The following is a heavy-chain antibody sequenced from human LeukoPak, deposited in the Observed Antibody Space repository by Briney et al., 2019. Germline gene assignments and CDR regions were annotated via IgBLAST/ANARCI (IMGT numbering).Heavy chain of an antibody. CDR3: AKETIAAAGTKHFQH. Sequence: GGSLRLSCADSGFTFSSYAISWVRQAPGKGLEWVSAISGSGGSTYYADSVKGRFTISRDNSKNTLYLQMNSLRAEDTAVYYCAKETIAAAGTKHFQHWGQGTLVTVSS. D-gene: IGHD6-13*01. J-gene: IGHJ1*01. V-gene: IGHV3-23*01. CDR2: ISGSGGST. CDR1: GFTFSSYA.